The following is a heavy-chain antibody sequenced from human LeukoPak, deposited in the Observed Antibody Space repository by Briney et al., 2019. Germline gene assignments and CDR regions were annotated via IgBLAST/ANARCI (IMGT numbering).Heavy chain of an antibody. CDR2: ISSSGSTI. Sequence: PGGSLRLSCAASGFTFSDYYMSWIRRAPGKGLEWVSYISSSGSTIYYADSVKGRFTISRDNAKNSLYLQMNSLRAEDTAVYYCARDHNTVVTPGPLYWGQGTLVTVSS. CDR3: ARDHNTVVTPGPLY. D-gene: IGHD4-23*01. J-gene: IGHJ4*02. V-gene: IGHV3-11*01. CDR1: GFTFSDYY.